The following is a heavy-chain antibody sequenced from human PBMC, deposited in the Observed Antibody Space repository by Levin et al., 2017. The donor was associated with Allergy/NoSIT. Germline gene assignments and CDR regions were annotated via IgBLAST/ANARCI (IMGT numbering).Heavy chain of an antibody. V-gene: IGHV4-34*01. D-gene: IGHD5-18*01. J-gene: IGHJ4*02. CDR3: ARRGYSDGYYFDY. CDR2: INHSGST. CDR1: GGSFSGYY. Sequence: GSLRLSCAVYGGSFSGYYWSWIRQPPGKGLEWIGEINHSGSTNYNPSLKSRVTISVDTSKNQFSLKLSSVTAADTAVYYCARRGYSDGYYFDYWGQGTLVTVSS.